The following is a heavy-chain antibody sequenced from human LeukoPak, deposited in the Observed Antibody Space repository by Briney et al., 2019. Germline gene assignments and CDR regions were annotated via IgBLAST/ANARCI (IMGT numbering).Heavy chain of an antibody. CDR1: GGSLNNYY. V-gene: IGHV4-59*01. Sequence: SETLSLTCTVSGGSLNNYYWSWIRQPPGKDLEWIGYIFYSGNTNYNPSLQSRVTISVDTSKNQFSLKLSSVTAADTAVYYCARERSIAAPFDPWGQGTLVTVSS. J-gene: IGHJ5*02. CDR2: IFYSGNT. CDR3: ARERSIAAPFDP. D-gene: IGHD6-6*01.